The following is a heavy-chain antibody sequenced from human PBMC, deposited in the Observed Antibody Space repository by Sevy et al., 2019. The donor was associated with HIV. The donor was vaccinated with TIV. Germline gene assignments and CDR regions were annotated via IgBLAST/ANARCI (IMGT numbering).Heavy chain of an antibody. V-gene: IGHV3-30*03. CDR1: GFIFSDFG. D-gene: IGHD6-19*01. Sequence: GGSLRLSCAASGFIFSDFGMHWVRQAPGKGLECVALISFDGRNTYHADSVKGRFTISRDNSKNTVYLEMTSLRVEDTAVYFCACGSSGWVRGRLDYWGHGTLVTVSS. J-gene: IGHJ4*01. CDR3: ACGSSGWVRGRLDY. CDR2: ISFDGRNT.